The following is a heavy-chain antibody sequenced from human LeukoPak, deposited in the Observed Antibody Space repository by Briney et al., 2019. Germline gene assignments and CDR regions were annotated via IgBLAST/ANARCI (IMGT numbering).Heavy chain of an antibody. D-gene: IGHD2-2*01. J-gene: IGHJ4*02. V-gene: IGHV3-7*01. CDR1: GFTFSSYW. Sequence: GGSLRLSCAASGFTFSSYWMTWVRQAPGKGLEWVANIKLDVSETYYVDSVRGRFTISRDNSKNTLYLQMNSLRAEDTAVYYCAGVAVVPARLDVDYWGQGTLVTVSS. CDR3: AGVAVVPARLDVDY. CDR2: IKLDVSET.